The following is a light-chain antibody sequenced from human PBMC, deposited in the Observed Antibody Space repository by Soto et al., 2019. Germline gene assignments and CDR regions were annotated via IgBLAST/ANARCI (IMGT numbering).Light chain of an antibody. CDR2: RNN. CDR1: SSNIGSDF. V-gene: IGLV1-47*01. J-gene: IGLJ3*02. CDR3: VSWDGSLSGWV. Sequence: QAVVTQPPSASGTPGQKVTISCSGSSSNIGSDFVYWFQQFPGTAPMLLIYRNNQRPSGVSDRFSGSKSGTSGSLTISGLRSEDEADYYCVSWDGSLSGWVFGGGTKVTVL.